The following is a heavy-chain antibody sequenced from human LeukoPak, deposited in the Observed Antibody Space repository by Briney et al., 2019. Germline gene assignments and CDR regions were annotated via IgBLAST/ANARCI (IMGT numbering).Heavy chain of an antibody. Sequence: ASVKVSCKASGYTFTSYAMHWVRQAPGQRLEWIGWINAGNGNTKYSQKFQGRVTITRDTSASTAYMELSSLRSEDTAVYYCARGRWFGELNYFDYWGQGTLVTVSS. CDR3: ARGRWFGELNYFDY. D-gene: IGHD3-10*01. CDR1: GYTFTSYA. CDR2: INAGNGNT. J-gene: IGHJ4*02. V-gene: IGHV1-3*01.